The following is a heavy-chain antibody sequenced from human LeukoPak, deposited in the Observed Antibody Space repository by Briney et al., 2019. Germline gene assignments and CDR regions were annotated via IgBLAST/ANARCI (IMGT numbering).Heavy chain of an antibody. V-gene: IGHV4-59*08. CDR2: IYYSGST. CDR1: GGSISSYY. Sequence: SGTLSLTCTVSGGSISSYYWSWIRQPPGKGLEWIGYIYYSGSTNYNPSLKSRVTISVDTSKNQFSLKLSSVTAADTAVYYCARHYSSSSFDYWGQGTLVTVSS. J-gene: IGHJ4*02. D-gene: IGHD6-6*01. CDR3: ARHYSSSSFDY.